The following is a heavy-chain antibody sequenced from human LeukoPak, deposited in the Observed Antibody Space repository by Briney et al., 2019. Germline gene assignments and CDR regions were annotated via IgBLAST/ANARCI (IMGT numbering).Heavy chain of an antibody. CDR1: GGSFSGYY. D-gene: IGHD6-19*01. Sequence: PSETLSLTCAVYGGSFSGYYWSWIRQPPGKGLEWIGEINHSGSTNYNPSLKSRVTISVDTSKNQFSLKLSSVTAAGTAVYYCARAYSDSSGWFDYWGQGTLVTVSS. CDR2: INHSGST. J-gene: IGHJ4*02. V-gene: IGHV4-34*01. CDR3: ARAYSDSSGWFDY.